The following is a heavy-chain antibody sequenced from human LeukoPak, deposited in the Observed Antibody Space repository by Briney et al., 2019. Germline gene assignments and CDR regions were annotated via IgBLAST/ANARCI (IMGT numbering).Heavy chain of an antibody. CDR3: ARGYSSGWIFYYFDY. Sequence: GGSLRLSCAASGFTVSSKYMSWVRQAPAKGLEWVSVIYSGGSSYYADSVKGRFTISRDNSKNTLYLQMNSLRAEDTAVYYCARGYSSGWIFYYFDYWGQGTLVTVSS. CDR2: IYSGGSS. D-gene: IGHD6-19*01. J-gene: IGHJ4*02. V-gene: IGHV3-53*01. CDR1: GFTVSSKY.